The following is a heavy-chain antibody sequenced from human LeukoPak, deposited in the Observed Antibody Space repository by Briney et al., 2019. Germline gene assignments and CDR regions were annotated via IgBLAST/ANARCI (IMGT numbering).Heavy chain of an antibody. CDR2: ISGSGGST. CDR1: GFTFSSFA. Sequence: GGSLRLSCAASGFTFSSFAMSWVRQAPGKGLEWVSAISGSGGSTYYADSVKGRFTISRDNSKNTLYLQMNSLRAEDTAVYYCAKDGNSGYYSTYFQHWGQGTLVTVSS. CDR3: AKDGNSGYYSTYFQH. D-gene: IGHD3-22*01. V-gene: IGHV3-23*01. J-gene: IGHJ1*01.